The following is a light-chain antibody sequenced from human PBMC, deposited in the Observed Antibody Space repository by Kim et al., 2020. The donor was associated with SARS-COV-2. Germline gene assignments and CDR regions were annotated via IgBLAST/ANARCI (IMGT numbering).Light chain of an antibody. CDR1: SGSIASNY. CDR3: QSYDSSNWV. V-gene: IGLV6-57*02. Sequence: GQTVTSSCTGSSGSIASNYVQWYQQRPGSAPTTVIYEDNQRPSGVPDRFSGSIDSSSNSASLTISGLKTEDEADYYCQSYDSSNWVFGGGTQLTVL. CDR2: EDN. J-gene: IGLJ3*02.